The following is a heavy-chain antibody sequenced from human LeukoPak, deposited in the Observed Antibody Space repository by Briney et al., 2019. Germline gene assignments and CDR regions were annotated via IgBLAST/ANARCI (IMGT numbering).Heavy chain of an antibody. V-gene: IGHV3-30*02. Sequence: GVSLRLSCAASGFTFSNCAMHWVRQAPGKGLEWVTFIRYGGSIKYYVDSVKGRFTIYRDNSKNTVYLQMKSLRTEDTAVYYCARDRCSSTTCSPDYWGQGTLVTVSS. D-gene: IGHD2-2*01. CDR1: GFTFSNCA. CDR2: IRYGGSIK. J-gene: IGHJ4*02. CDR3: ARDRCSSTTCSPDY.